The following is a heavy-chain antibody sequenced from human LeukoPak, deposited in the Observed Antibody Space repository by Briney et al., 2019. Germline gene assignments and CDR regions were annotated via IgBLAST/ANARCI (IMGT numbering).Heavy chain of an antibody. V-gene: IGHV1-2*02. CDR1: GYTFTRYY. CDR2: INPNNGGT. J-gene: IGHJ4*02. CDR3: ARDKYTGYETFDY. Sequence: GASVKVSCTASGYTFTRYYIHWVRQAPGQGLEWMGWINPNNGGTNYAQKFQGRVTMTRDTSISTAYMELNRLTSDDTAVYYCARDKYTGYETFDYWGQGTPVTVSS. D-gene: IGHD5-12*01.